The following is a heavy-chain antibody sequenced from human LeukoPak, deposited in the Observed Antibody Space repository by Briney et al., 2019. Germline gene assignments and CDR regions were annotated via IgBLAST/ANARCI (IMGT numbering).Heavy chain of an antibody. Sequence: HPGGSLRLSCAASGFAFSSFAMGWVRQSPGKGLEWLSTINGGRNTTFYADSVKGRFTISRDNSKNTLYLHMDSLRPDDTAIYYCTKELHVAVAVADYYYFYMDVWGRGTAVTVSS. J-gene: IGHJ6*03. CDR1: GFAFSSFA. CDR3: TKELHVAVAVADYYYFYMDV. D-gene: IGHD6-19*01. V-gene: IGHV3-23*01. CDR2: INGGRNTT.